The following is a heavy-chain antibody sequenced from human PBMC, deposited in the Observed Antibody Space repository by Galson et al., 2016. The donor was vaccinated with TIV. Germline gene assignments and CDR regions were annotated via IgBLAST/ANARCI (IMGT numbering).Heavy chain of an antibody. J-gene: IGHJ6*02. CDR2: INYGGSPK. CDR1: GFTLSDYY. CDR3: ARYSGRYYALDV. V-gene: IGHV3-11*01. Sequence: SLRLSCAASGFTLSDYYMTWIRQAPGQGLQWLSYINYGGSPKYDADSMKGRLTISRDIAKNSIYLDMSSLTADETAVYYCARYSGRYYALDVWGQGTTVTVSS. D-gene: IGHD1-26*01.